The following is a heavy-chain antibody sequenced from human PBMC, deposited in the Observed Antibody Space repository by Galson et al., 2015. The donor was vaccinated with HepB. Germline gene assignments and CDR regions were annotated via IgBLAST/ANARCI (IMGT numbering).Heavy chain of an antibody. CDR2: IGATGDT. D-gene: IGHD3-16*01. CDR1: GFTISNFD. J-gene: IGHJ5*02. CDR3: TRAGRSWYGGGFDP. Sequence: SLRLSCAASGFTISNFDMHWVRQATGKGLEWVSTIGATGDTYYPGSVKGRFTISRENAKNSLYLQMNSLRAGDTAVYYCTRAGRSWYGGGFDPWGQGTLVTVSS. V-gene: IGHV3-13*01.